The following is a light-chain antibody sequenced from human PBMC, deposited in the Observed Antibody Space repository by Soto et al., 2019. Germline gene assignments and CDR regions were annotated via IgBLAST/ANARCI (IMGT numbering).Light chain of an antibody. Sequence: QSALTQPASVSGSPGQSITISCTETSSDVSGYNYVSWYQQHPGKVPKLIIYDVTNRPSGVSNRFSASKSGNTASLTISGLQAEDEADYYCSSYASSSTLVVFGGGTKVTVL. CDR1: SSDVSGYNY. V-gene: IGLV2-14*01. J-gene: IGLJ2*01. CDR2: DVT. CDR3: SSYASSSTLVV.